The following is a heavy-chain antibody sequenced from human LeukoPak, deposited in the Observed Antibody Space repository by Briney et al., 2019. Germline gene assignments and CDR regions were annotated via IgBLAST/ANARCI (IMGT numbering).Heavy chain of an antibody. CDR2: ISAYNGNT. J-gene: IGHJ3*02. Sequence: GASVKVSCKASGYTFTSYGISWVRQAPGPGLEWVGWISAYNGNTNYAQKLQGRVTMTTDTSTSTACVELRSLRSDDTAVYYCARSTYYYDSSGPQDDAFDIWGQGTMVTVSS. V-gene: IGHV1-18*01. CDR3: ARSTYYYDSSGPQDDAFDI. D-gene: IGHD3-22*01. CDR1: GYTFTSYG.